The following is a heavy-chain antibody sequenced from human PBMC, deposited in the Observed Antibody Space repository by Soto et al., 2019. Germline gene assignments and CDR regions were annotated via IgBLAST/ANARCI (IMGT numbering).Heavy chain of an antibody. CDR2: IYYSGST. J-gene: IGHJ5*02. CDR1: GGSISSYY. V-gene: IGHV4-59*01. Sequence: QVQLQESGPGLVKPSETLSLTCTVSGGSISSYYWSWIRQPPGKGLEWIGYIYYSGSTNYNPSLKSRVTISVDTSKNQFSLKLSSVTAADTAVYYCARMNWNWERTPYNWFDPWGQGTLVTVSS. CDR3: ARMNWNWERTPYNWFDP. D-gene: IGHD1-7*01.